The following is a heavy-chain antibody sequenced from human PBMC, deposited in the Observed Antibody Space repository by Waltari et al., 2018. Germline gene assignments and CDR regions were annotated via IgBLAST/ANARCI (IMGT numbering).Heavy chain of an antibody. Sequence: EVQLVESGGGLVQPGGSLRLSCAGSGFTFSDYSMNWVRQAPGKGLEWVSYISGSSYTIYYAASVKGRFTGSRDKAKNSLYLNMNSLRSEDTAVYYWAREYCKNTTCHHWGQGTLVTVSS. V-gene: IGHV3-48*01. CDR3: AREYCKNTTCHH. J-gene: IGHJ4*02. D-gene: IGHD2-15*01. CDR1: GFTFSDYS. CDR2: ISGSSYTI.